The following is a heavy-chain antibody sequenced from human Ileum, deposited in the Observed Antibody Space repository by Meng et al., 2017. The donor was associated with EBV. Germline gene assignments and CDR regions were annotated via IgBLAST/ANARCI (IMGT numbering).Heavy chain of an antibody. J-gene: IGHJ4*02. Sequence: QGHLQGAGPGLVKPSATLSLTCAFSGGSISRSDWWSWVRQPPGKGLEWIGETSHSGSTNYSPSLKSRVTISLDKSKNQLSLKLNSVTAADTAVYYCASSDYYRSDYWGQGTLVTVSS. D-gene: IGHD3-22*01. CDR1: GGSISRSDW. V-gene: IGHV4-4*02. CDR2: TSHSGST. CDR3: ASSDYYRSDY.